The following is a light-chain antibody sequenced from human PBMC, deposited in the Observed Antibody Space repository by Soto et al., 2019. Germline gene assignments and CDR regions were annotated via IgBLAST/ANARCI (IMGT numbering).Light chain of an antibody. CDR3: QQRRDWPIT. Sequence: EIVLTQSPGTLSLSPGERATLSCRASQSVGSYLAWYQQKPGQAPRLLIYDTSNRATGIPARFSGSGSGTDFTLTISSLEPEDFAVYYCQQRRDWPITFGQGTRLEMK. CDR2: DTS. CDR1: QSVGSY. V-gene: IGKV3-11*01. J-gene: IGKJ5*01.